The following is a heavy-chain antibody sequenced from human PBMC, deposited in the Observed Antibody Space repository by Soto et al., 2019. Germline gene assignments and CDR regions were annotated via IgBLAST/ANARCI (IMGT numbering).Heavy chain of an antibody. V-gene: IGHV1-3*01. CDR2: INSGNDHT. D-gene: IGHD5-18*01. CDR3: AKGDTGISTCFDF. Sequence: ASVKVSCKTSGYTFTSYAMHWVRQAPGQRLEWMGWINSGNDHTKYSQKFQGRVTITTDTSASTAYMELSSLRSEDTAVYYCAKGDTGISTCFDFWGQGTLVTVSS. J-gene: IGHJ4*02. CDR1: GYTFTSYA.